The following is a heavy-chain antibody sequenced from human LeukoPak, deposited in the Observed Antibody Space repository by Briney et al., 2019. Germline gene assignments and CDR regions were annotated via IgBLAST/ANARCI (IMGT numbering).Heavy chain of an antibody. CDR3: ARSRYDSSGYYYWWDY. Sequence: GGSLTLSCAASGFTFSSYEMNWVRQAPGKGLEWLSYISSSGSTIYYGDSVKGRFTISRDNAKNSLYLQMNSLRAEDTAVYYCARSRYDSSGYYYWWDYWGQGTLVTVSS. D-gene: IGHD3-22*01. V-gene: IGHV3-48*03. J-gene: IGHJ4*02. CDR1: GFTFSSYE. CDR2: ISSSGSTI.